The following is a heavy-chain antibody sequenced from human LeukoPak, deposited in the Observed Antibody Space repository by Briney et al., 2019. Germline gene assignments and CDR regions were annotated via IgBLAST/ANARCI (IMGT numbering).Heavy chain of an antibody. Sequence: GGSLRLSCAASGFTFSSYAMHWVRQAPGKGLEWVAVISYDGSNNYYADSVKGRFTISRDNSKNTLYLQMNSLRAEDTAVYYCAKDPAVGATLRGGGFDYWGQGTLVTVSS. D-gene: IGHD1-26*01. J-gene: IGHJ4*02. V-gene: IGHV3-30-3*01. CDR3: AKDPAVGATLRGGGFDY. CDR1: GFTFSSYA. CDR2: ISYDGSNN.